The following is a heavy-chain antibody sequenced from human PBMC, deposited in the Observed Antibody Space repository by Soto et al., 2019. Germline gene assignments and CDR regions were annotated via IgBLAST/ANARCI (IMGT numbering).Heavy chain of an antibody. J-gene: IGHJ6*02. V-gene: IGHV1-18*01. CDR3: ASYRPPLPTNYYCIGV. CDR2: LSAYHGNT. CDR1: GYTFTSYG. Sequence: QVQLVQSGAEVKKPGASVKVSCKASGYTFTSYGISWVRQSPGQGLEWMRWLSAYHGNTNYAQKLQGRGTMTTDTSTRTAYRELRSLIPDDTAVYYCASYRPPLPTNYYCIGVWGQGTKLTPSS. D-gene: IGHD2-15*01.